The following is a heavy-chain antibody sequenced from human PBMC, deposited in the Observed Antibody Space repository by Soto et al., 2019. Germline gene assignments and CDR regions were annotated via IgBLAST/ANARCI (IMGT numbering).Heavy chain of an antibody. V-gene: IGHV3-74*01. CDR2: INGDGSNT. CDR3: TSDGVAVPGTGNFDY. D-gene: IGHD6-19*01. Sequence: GGSLRLSCAASGFTFSRYWMHWVRQAPGKGLVWVSRINGDGSNTTYADSVKGRFTISRDNAMNTVYLQMNSLRDEDTALYYCTSDGVAVPGTGNFDYWGQGTPVTVS. CDR1: GFTFSRYW. J-gene: IGHJ4*02.